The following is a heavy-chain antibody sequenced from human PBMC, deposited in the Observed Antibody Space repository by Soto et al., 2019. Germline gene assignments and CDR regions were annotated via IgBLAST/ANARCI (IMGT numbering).Heavy chain of an antibody. V-gene: IGHV4-39*02. CDR1: GGSISSGGYS. J-gene: IGHJ5*02. CDR3: ARERDTRTGTTSNWFDP. CDR2: IYYSGST. Sequence: TSETLSLTCAVSGGSISSGGYSWGWIRQPPGKGLEWIGSIYYSGSTYYNPSLKSRVTISVDTSKNQFSLKLSSVTAADTAVYYCARERDTRTGTTSNWFDPWGQGTLVTVSS. D-gene: IGHD1-1*01.